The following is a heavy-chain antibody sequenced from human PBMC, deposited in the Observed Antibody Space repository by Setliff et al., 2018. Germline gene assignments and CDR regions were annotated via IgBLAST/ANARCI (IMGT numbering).Heavy chain of an antibody. J-gene: IGHJ4*02. CDR2: IGHTGSI. CDR3: AGGRRYDYVWDFDY. D-gene: IGHD3-16*01. Sequence: SETLSLTCTVSGYSISSGHYRGWIRQPPGKGLEWVGNIGHTGSINYNPSLKSRLTISRDTSKNQDSPKLTSVTAADTAVYYCAGGRRYDYVWDFDYWGQGTLVTVSS. V-gene: IGHV4-38-2*02. CDR1: GYSISSGHY.